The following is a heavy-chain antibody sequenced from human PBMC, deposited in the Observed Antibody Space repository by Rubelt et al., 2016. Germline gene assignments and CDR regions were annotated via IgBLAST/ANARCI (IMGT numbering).Heavy chain of an antibody. CDR1: GYTFTNHW. J-gene: IGHJ4*02. V-gene: IGHV5-10-1*01. D-gene: IGHD1-26*01. Sequence: EVQLVQSGAEVKKPGESLRISCKGSGYTFTNHWISWVRQMPGKGLAWMGRIDPSDSYTNYNPSLRGHVTISGDKSISTAYLQWSSLQASDTAMYYCARRNSGTYSPFDYWGQGTMVTVSP. CDR3: ARRNSGTYSPFDY. CDR2: IDPSDSYT.